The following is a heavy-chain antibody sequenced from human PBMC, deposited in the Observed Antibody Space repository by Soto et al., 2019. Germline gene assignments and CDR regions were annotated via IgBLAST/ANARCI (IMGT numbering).Heavy chain of an antibody. CDR3: TTTRWVAASDY. J-gene: IGHJ4*02. V-gene: IGHV3-15*01. Sequence: EVHLVESGGGLVKPGGSLRLSCAASGFTFTYAWMTWVRQAPGKGLEWVGRIKSQIDGGTTDYAAPVTGRFSISRDDSKTTLYLQMNSLKIEDTAVYYCTTTRWVAASDYWGQGTLVTVSS. D-gene: IGHD6-13*01. CDR1: GFTFTYAW. CDR2: IKSQIDGGTT.